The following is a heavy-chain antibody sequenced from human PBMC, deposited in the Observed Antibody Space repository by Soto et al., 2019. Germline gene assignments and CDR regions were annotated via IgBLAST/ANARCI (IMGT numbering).Heavy chain of an antibody. Sequence: GASVKVSCKASGGTFSSYAISWVRQAPGQGLEWMGGIIPIFGTANYAQKFQGRVTITADESTSTAYMELSSLRSDDTAVYYCARDGARGENYYYYGMDVWGKGTRVTVP. D-gene: IGHD3-16*01. CDR3: ARDGARGENYYYYGMDV. V-gene: IGHV1-69*13. CDR1: GGTFSSYA. CDR2: IIPIFGTA. J-gene: IGHJ6*04.